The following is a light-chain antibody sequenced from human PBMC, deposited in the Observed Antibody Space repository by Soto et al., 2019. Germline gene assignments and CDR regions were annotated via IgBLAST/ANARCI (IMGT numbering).Light chain of an antibody. CDR1: QGIRSD. CDR3: QQNYRATPWT. J-gene: IGKJ1*01. V-gene: IGKV1-9*01. CDR2: TAS. Sequence: IQLTQSPSSLSASVGDSVTITCRASQGIRSDLAWYQQKPGKPPKLLIYTASTLQSGVPSRFSGGGSGTDFTLNISSLQPDDFATYYCQQNYRATPWTFGQGTKVDIK.